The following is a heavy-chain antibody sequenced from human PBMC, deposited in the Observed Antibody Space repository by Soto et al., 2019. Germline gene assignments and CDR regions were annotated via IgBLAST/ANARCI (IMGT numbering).Heavy chain of an antibody. D-gene: IGHD2-21*01. J-gene: IGHJ4*02. CDR2: IIPIFGTA. V-gene: IGHV1-69*01. Sequence: QVQLVQAGAEVKKPGSSVKVSCKASGGTFSSYAISWVRQAPGQGLEWMGGIIPIFGTANYAQKCQGRVTINADESTSTAYMELSSLRSEDRAVYYSARGLCNPRGQDYWRQGTVVTVSA. CDR1: GGTFSSYA. CDR3: ARGLCNPRGQDY.